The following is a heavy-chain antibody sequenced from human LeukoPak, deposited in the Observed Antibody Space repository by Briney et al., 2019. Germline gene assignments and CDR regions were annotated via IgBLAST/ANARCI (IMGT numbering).Heavy chain of an antibody. CDR2: ISYDGSNE. D-gene: IGHD3-22*01. CDR3: AXXXYDSSGFFGGGY. Sequence: SLRLSCAASGFTFSSYPMHWVRQAPGKGPESVALISYDGSNEYYADSVKGRFTISKDNSKNTLYLQMSSLRAEDTAVYHCAXXXYDSSGFFGGGYWGQGTLVTVSS. CDR1: GFTFSSYP. V-gene: IGHV3-30-3*01. J-gene: IGHJ4*02.